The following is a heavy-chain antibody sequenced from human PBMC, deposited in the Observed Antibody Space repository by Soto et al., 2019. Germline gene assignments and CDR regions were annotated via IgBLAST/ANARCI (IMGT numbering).Heavy chain of an antibody. CDR2: ISGSGGST. CDR1: GFTFSSYA. V-gene: IGHV3-23*01. Sequence: GSLRLSCAASGFTFSSYAMSWVRQAPGKGLEWVSAISGSGGSTYYADSVKGRFTISRDNSKNTLYLQMNSLRAEDTAVYYCAKDRPLGYDFWSGYYYYYYYMDVWGKGTTVTVSS. CDR3: AKDRPLGYDFWSGYYYYYYYMDV. J-gene: IGHJ6*03. D-gene: IGHD3-3*01.